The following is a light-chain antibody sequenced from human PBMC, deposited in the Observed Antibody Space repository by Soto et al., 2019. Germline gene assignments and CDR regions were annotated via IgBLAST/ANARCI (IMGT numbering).Light chain of an antibody. J-gene: IGKJ5*01. CDR3: QQYGSSIT. CDR2: DAS. CDR1: QGVSSY. V-gene: IGKV3-20*01. Sequence: EIVLTQSPGTLSLSPGERATLSCRASQGVSSYLAWYQQKPGQAPRLLIYDASNRATGIPARFSGSGPGTDFTLTINRLEPEDFAVYYCQQYGSSITFGQGTRLEIK.